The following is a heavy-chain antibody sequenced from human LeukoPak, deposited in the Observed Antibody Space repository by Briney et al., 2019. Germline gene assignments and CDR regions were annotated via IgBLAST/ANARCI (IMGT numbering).Heavy chain of an antibody. J-gene: IGHJ6*03. CDR3: ARGTGYSSGWGTYYYYYMDV. CDR2: ISSSGSTI. V-gene: IGHV3-11*01. D-gene: IGHD6-19*01. CDR1: GFTFSDYY. Sequence: NPGGSLRLSCAASGFTFSDYYMSWIRQAPGKGLEWVSYISSSGSTIYYADSVKGRFTISRDNAKNSLYLQMNSLRAEDTAVYYCARGTGYSSGWGTYYYYYMDVWGKGTTVTISS.